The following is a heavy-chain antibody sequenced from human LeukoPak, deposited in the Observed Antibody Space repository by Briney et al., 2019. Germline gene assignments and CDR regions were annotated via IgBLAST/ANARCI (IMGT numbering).Heavy chain of an antibody. J-gene: IGHJ4*02. CDR2: IYYSGST. Sequence: PSETLSLTCTVSGGSISSSSYYWGWIRQPPGKGLEWIGYIYYSGSTNYNPSLKSRVTISVDTSKNQFSLKLSSVTAADTAVYYCARERGQSDIVVVGGYYFDYWGQGTLVTVSS. CDR1: GGSISSSSYY. CDR3: ARERGQSDIVVVGGYYFDY. V-gene: IGHV4-61*05. D-gene: IGHD2-15*01.